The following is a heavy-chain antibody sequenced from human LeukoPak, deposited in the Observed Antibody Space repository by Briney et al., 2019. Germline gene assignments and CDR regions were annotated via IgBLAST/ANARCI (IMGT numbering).Heavy chain of an antibody. D-gene: IGHD1-1*01. Sequence: SETLSLTCTVSGGSISSYYWSWIRQPPGKGQEWIGYIYYSGSTNYNPSLKSRVTISVDTSKNQFSLKLSSVTAADTAVYYCARALAGTTGWYFDYWGQGTLVTVSS. CDR2: IYYSGST. V-gene: IGHV4-59*01. J-gene: IGHJ4*02. CDR3: ARALAGTTGWYFDY. CDR1: GGSISSYY.